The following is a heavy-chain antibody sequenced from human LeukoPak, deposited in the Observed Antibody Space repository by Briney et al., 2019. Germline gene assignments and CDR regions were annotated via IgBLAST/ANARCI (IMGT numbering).Heavy chain of an antibody. CDR2: ISAYNGNT. CDR1: GYTFTSYG. Sequence: GASVKVSCKASGYTFTSYGISWVRQAPGQGLEWMGWISAYNGNTSYAQKLQGRVTMTTDTSTSTAYMELRSLRSDDTAVYYCARADYDFWSGYYSYYFDYWGQGTLVTVSS. CDR3: ARADYDFWSGYYSYYFDY. D-gene: IGHD3-3*01. V-gene: IGHV1-18*01. J-gene: IGHJ4*02.